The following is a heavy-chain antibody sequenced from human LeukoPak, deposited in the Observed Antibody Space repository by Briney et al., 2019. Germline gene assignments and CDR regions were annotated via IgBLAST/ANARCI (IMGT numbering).Heavy chain of an antibody. D-gene: IGHD3-3*01. CDR2: IYHNGST. V-gene: IGHV4-39*01. J-gene: IGHJ5*02. CDR3: ARHVGHDFWSGYRSVDP. CDR1: GGSLRRTGYC. Sequence: SETLSLTCTVSGGSLRRTGYCWGWIRQPPGKGLEWIGSIYHNGSTSNNPSLKSRVVLSVDTSKNQFSLKLSPVTAADTAVYYCARHVGHDFWSGYRSVDPWGQGTLVTVSS.